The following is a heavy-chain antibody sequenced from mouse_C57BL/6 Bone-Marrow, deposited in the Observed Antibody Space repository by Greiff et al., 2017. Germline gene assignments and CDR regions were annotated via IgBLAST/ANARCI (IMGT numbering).Heavy chain of an antibody. Sequence: QVQLQQSGPGLVQPSQSLSITCTVSGFSLTSYGVHWVRQSPGKGLEWLGVIWSGGNTDYNAAFISRLSISKDNSKSQVFFKMTILQADDTAIYYCATIWSVYAMDYWGQGTSVTVSS. CDR1: GFSLTSYG. V-gene: IGHV2-2*01. J-gene: IGHJ4*01. CDR3: ATIWSVYAMDY. D-gene: IGHD1-1*02. CDR2: IWSGGNT.